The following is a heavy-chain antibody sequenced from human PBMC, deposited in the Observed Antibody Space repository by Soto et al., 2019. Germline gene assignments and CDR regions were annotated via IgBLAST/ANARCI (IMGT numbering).Heavy chain of an antibody. Sequence: GGSLRLSCAASGLTFSSYAMSWVRQAPGKGLEWVSAISGSGGSTYYADSVKGRFTISRDNSKNTLYLQMNSLRAEDTAVYYCAKIIAARPSHYYYGMDVWGQGTTVTVSS. D-gene: IGHD6-6*01. V-gene: IGHV3-23*01. J-gene: IGHJ6*02. CDR2: ISGSGGST. CDR3: AKIIAARPSHYYYGMDV. CDR1: GLTFSSYA.